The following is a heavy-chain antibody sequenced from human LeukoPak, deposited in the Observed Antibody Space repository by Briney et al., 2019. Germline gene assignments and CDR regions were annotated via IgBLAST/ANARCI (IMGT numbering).Heavy chain of an antibody. CDR3: ARHEYSGSYYGLSWFDP. J-gene: IGHJ5*02. V-gene: IGHV4-39*01. CDR2: IYYSGST. Sequence: PSETLSLTCTVSGGSISSSGYYWGWIRQPPGKGLEWIASIYYSGSTYYNPSLKSRVTISVDPSKNQLSLNLSSLTAADTAVYYCARHEYSGSYYGLSWFDPWGQGTLVTVSS. CDR1: GGSISSSGYY. D-gene: IGHD1-26*01.